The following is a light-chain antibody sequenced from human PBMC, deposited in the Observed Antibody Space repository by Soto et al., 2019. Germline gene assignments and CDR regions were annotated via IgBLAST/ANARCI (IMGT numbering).Light chain of an antibody. CDR2: DAS. CDR1: QDIRKY. CDR3: QQYDNLPLI. V-gene: IGKV1-33*01. Sequence: IQLTQCPCSLSASVGDRVTITCQATQDIRKYLNWYQQKPGKAPKLLIYDASSLETGVPSRFSGSGSGTDFTLTISSLQPEDFATYYCQQYDNLPLIFGQGTRLEIK. J-gene: IGKJ5*01.